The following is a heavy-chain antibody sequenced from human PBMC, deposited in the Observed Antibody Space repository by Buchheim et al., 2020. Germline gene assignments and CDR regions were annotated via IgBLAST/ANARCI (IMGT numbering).Heavy chain of an antibody. J-gene: IGHJ4*02. CDR2: RYNSGST. CDR3: ARGTPRYYFDF. D-gene: IGHD3-10*01. CDR1: GDSMERGGFY. Sequence: QVQLQESGPGLVKPSQTLSLTCTVSGDSMERGGFYWNWIRQHPGMGLEFIGYRYNSGSTYFNPSLRSRVTISADTSKNQFSLKLSSVTAADTAVYFCARGTPRYYFDFWGQGTL. V-gene: IGHV4-31*03.